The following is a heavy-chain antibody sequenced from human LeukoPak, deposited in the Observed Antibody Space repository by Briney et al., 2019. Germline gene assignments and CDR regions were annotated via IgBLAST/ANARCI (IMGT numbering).Heavy chain of an antibody. D-gene: IGHD3-22*01. CDR2: IIPIFGTA. Sequence: ASVKVSCKASGGTFSSYAISWVRQAPGQGLEWMGGIIPIFGTANYAQKLQGRVTMTTDTSTTTAYMELRSLRSDDTAVYYCARGGDYYDSSGYYDDAFDIWGQGTMVTVSS. J-gene: IGHJ3*02. CDR3: ARGGDYYDSSGYYDDAFDI. CDR1: GGTFSSYA. V-gene: IGHV1-69*05.